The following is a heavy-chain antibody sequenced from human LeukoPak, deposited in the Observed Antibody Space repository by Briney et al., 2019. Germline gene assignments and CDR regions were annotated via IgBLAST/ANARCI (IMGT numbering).Heavy chain of an antibody. CDR1: GGSISSYY. CDR2: IYTSGST. D-gene: IGHD2-2*01. CDR3: ARGHAGASPKYYYYMDV. Sequence: SETLSLTCTVSGGSISSYYWSWIRQPAGKGLEWIGRIYTSGSTNYNPSLQSRVTMSVDTSKNQFSLKLSSVTAADTAVYYCARGHAGASPKYYYYMDVWGKGTTVTVSS. V-gene: IGHV4-4*07. J-gene: IGHJ6*03.